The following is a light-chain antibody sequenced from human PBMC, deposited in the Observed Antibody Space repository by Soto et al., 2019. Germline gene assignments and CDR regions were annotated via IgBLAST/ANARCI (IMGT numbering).Light chain of an antibody. V-gene: IGKV4-1*01. J-gene: IGKJ1*01. CDR2: WAS. Sequence: DIVMTQSPDSLAVSLGERATINCKSSQRVLYSSNNKNYLAWYQQRPGQPPKLLIYWASTRESGVPDRFSGSGSGTDFTLTISSLQAEDVAVYYCQQYYRTPWTFGQGTKVEIK. CDR3: QQYYRTPWT. CDR1: QRVLYSSNNKNY.